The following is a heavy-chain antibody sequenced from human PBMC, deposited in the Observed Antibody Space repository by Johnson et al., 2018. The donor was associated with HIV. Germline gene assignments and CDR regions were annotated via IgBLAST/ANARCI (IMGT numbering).Heavy chain of an antibody. CDR1: GFTFSSYG. D-gene: IGHD6-6*01. CDR2: IWYDGSNK. V-gene: IGHV3-33*03. CDR3: APIAAHHDAFDI. J-gene: IGHJ3*02. Sequence: QMQLVESGGGVVQPGRSLRLSCAASGFTFSSYGMHWVRQAPGKGLEWVAVIWYDGSNKYYADSVKGRFTISRDNAKNSLYLQMNSLRAEDTAGYYCAPIAAHHDAFDIWGQGTMVTVSS.